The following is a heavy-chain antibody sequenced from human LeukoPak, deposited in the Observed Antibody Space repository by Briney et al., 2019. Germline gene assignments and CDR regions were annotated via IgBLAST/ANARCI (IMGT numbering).Heavy chain of an antibody. D-gene: IGHD5-18*01. CDR3: ARDPAPRYGYMGALDY. J-gene: IGHJ4*02. V-gene: IGHV3-NL1*01. CDR1: GFTFSTHG. Sequence: PGGSLRLSCVGSGFTFSTHGMNWVSQAPGKRLEWVSGITSGTRTYYADSVKGRFTISRDNSKNTLYLQMNSLRAEDTAVYYCARDPAPRYGYMGALDYWGQGTLVTVSS. CDR2: ITSGTRT.